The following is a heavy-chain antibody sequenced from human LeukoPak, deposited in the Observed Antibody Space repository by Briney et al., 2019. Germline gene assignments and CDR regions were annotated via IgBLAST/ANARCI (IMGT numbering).Heavy chain of an antibody. J-gene: IGHJ5*02. D-gene: IGHD3-10*01. Sequence: PSGTLSLTCTVSGGAISGYYWSWSRQPPGKGLEWIGYIYYSGSTNYNPSLKSRVTISVDTSKNQFSLKLSSVTAADTAVYYCAREWEYGSGSYLSVSSRGHWFDPWGQGTLVTVSS. CDR1: GGAISGYY. CDR2: IYYSGST. V-gene: IGHV4-59*01. CDR3: AREWEYGSGSYLSVSSRGHWFDP.